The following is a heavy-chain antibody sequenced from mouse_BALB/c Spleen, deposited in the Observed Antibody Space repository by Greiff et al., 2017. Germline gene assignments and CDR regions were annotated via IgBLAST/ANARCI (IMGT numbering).Heavy chain of an antibody. D-gene: IGHD2-4*01. CDR3: ARSTMITTIAMDY. CDR1: GYTFSSYW. V-gene: IGHV1-9*01. Sequence: VQLQQSGAELMKPGASVKISCKATGYTFSSYWIEWVKQRPGHGLEWIGEILPGSGSTNYNEKFKGKATFTADTSSNTAYMQLSSLTSEDSAVYYCARSTMITTIAMDYWGQGTSVTVSS. J-gene: IGHJ4*01. CDR2: ILPGSGST.